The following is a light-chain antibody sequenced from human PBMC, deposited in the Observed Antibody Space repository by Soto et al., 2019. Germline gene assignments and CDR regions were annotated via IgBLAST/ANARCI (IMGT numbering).Light chain of an antibody. CDR3: QQYNDWPPT. J-gene: IGKJ1*01. V-gene: IGKV3-20*01. CDR1: QSVSSSH. Sequence: EIVLTQSPGTLSLSPGERATLSCRASQSVSSSHLAWYQQKPGQAPRLLISGASSRATGIPDRFTGSGSGTDFTLTISRLEPEDFAVYYCQQYNDWPPTFGQGTKVEIK. CDR2: GAS.